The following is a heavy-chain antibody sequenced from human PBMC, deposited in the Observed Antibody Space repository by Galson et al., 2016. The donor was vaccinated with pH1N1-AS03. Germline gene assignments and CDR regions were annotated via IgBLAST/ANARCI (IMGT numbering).Heavy chain of an antibody. CDR2: IYHSGST. Sequence: TLSLTCAVSGGSISSSGVYSWSWIRQPPGKGLEWIGNIYHSGSTYYSPSLKIRVTISIDRSQNQFSLKLSSVTAADTAVYYCARGSGGYGLDVWGQGTTVTVSS. CDR3: ARGSGGYGLDV. V-gene: IGHV4-30-2*01. CDR1: GGSISSSGVYS. J-gene: IGHJ6*02. D-gene: IGHD5-12*01.